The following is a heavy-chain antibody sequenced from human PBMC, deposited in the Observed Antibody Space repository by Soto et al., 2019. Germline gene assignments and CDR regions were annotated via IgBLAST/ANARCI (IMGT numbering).Heavy chain of an antibody. V-gene: IGHV2-5*01. CDR1: GFSLRTTGMG. CDR3: AHRRWQPAPGTSDYFEP. CDR2: VYWNDDI. J-gene: IGHJ4*02. Sequence: PTLVNPTQTLTLTCTFSGFSLRTTGMGVGWIRQPPGGALQWLALVYWNDDIRYTPSLKTRLTLTKDTSNNQVVLTLTNMDPLDTGTYYCAHRRWQPAPGTSDYFEPWGQGILVTVSS. D-gene: IGHD6-13*01.